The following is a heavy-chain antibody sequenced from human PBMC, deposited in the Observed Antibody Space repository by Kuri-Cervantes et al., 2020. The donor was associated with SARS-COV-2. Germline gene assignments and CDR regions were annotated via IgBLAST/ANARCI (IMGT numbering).Heavy chain of an antibody. CDR3: ARANYDILTGYYFEFDY. V-gene: IGHV1-69*05. CDR1: GYTFTGYY. J-gene: IGHJ4*02. CDR2: IIPIFGTA. D-gene: IGHD3-9*01. Sequence: SVKVSCKASGYTFTGYYMHWVRQAPGQGLEWMGGIIPIFGTANYAQKFQGRVTITTDESTGTAYMELSSLRSEDTAVYYCARANYDILTGYYFEFDYWGQGTLVTSPQ.